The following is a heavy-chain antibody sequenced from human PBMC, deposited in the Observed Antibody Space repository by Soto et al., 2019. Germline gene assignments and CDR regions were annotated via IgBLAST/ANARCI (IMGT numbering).Heavy chain of an antibody. CDR2: IYYSGST. J-gene: IGHJ4*02. D-gene: IGHD3-22*01. CDR3: ARYEYYYDSSGYYYISYFDY. CDR1: GGSISSYY. Sequence: SETLSLTCTVSGGSISSYYWSWIRQPPGKGLEWIGYIYYSGSTNYNPSLKSRVTISVDTSKNQFSLKLSSVTAADTAVHYCARYEYYYDSSGYYYISYFDYWGQGTLVTVSS. V-gene: IGHV4-59*01.